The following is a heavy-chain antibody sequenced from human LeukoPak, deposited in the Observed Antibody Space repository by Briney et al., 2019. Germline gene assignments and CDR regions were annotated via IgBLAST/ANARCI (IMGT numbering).Heavy chain of an antibody. J-gene: IGHJ4*02. D-gene: IGHD6-13*01. CDR3: ARGLSRSRTSSPIGY. CDR1: GYTFTGYY. CDR2: INPNSGGT. Sequence: GASVKVSCKASGYTFTGYYMHWVRQAPGQGLEWMGWINPNSGGTNYAQKFQGWVTMTRDTSISTAYMELSRLRSDDTAVYYCARGLSRSRTSSPIGYWGQGTLVTVSS. V-gene: IGHV1-2*04.